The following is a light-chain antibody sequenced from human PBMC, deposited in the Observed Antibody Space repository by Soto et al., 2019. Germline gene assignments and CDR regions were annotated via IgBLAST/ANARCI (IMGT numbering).Light chain of an antibody. CDR2: EVS. J-gene: IGLJ1*01. CDR1: SSDVGNYNR. V-gene: IGLV2-18*02. CDR3: SSYTSSNTYV. Sequence: QSALTQPPSVSGSPGQSVTISCTGTSSDVGNYNRVSWYQQPPGTAPKLMIYEVSNRPSGVPDRFSGSKSGNTASLTIAGLAAEDEADYYCSSYTSSNTYVFGTGTKLTVL.